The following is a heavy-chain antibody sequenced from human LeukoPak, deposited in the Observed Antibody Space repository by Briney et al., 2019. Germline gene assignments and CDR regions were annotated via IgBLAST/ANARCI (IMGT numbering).Heavy chain of an antibody. J-gene: IGHJ4*02. CDR1: GFTFSSYW. V-gene: IGHV3-7*03. CDR2: IKQDGSEK. CDR3: ARGADCSSTSCPQGNDY. Sequence: GGSLRLSCAASGFTFSSYWMSWVRQAPGKGLDWVANIKQDGSEKYYVDSVKGRFTISRDNAKNSLYLQMNSLRAEDTAVYYCARGADCSSTSCPQGNDYWGQGTLVTVSS. D-gene: IGHD2-2*01.